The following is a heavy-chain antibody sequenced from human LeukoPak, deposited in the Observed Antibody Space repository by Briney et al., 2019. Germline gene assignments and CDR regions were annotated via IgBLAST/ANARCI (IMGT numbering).Heavy chain of an antibody. J-gene: IGHJ4*02. V-gene: IGHV1-2*02. CDR3: ARDRGYYYDTSDFYFAPLTLDY. CDR2: INPNTGDT. Sequence: ASVKVSCKASAYTFTGYYMHWVRQAPGQGLEWMGWINPNTGDTNFAQKFQGRVTMTSDTSIRTAYMELNRLRSDDTAMYYCARDRGYYYDTSDFYFAPLTLDYWGRGTLVTVSS. D-gene: IGHD3-22*01. CDR1: AYTFTGYY.